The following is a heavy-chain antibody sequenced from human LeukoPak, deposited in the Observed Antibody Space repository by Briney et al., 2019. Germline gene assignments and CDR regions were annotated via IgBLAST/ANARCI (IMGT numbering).Heavy chain of an antibody. CDR3: ARVRGSGGNYKFDY. V-gene: IGHV4-59*01. J-gene: IGHJ4*02. CDR2: IETSGST. Sequence: SETLSLTCTVSGVSISSYYWSWIRQPPGKGLEWIGYIETSGSTKYNTSLKSRVTISVDASKSQFSLNLNSVNAADPAVYYCARVRGSGGNYKFDYWGQGTLVTVSS. CDR1: GVSISSYY. D-gene: IGHD2-8*02.